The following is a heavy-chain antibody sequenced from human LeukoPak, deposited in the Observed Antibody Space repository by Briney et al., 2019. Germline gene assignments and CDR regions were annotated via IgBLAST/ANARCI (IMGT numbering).Heavy chain of an antibody. V-gene: IGHV4-39*07. CDR1: GGSISSSSYY. D-gene: IGHD2-21*02. Sequence: SETLSLTCTVSGGSISSSSYYWGWIRQPPGKGLEWIGSIYYSGSTYYNPSLKSRVTISVDTSKNQFSLKLSSVTAADTAVYYCARAPRHIVVVTAILGYFDYWGQGTLVTVSS. J-gene: IGHJ4*02. CDR3: ARAPRHIVVVTAILGYFDY. CDR2: IYYSGST.